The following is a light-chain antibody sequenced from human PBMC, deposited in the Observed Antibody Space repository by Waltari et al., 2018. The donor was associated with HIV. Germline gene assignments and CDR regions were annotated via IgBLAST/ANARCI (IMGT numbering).Light chain of an antibody. V-gene: IGLV3-10*01. CDR1: ALPTKY. Sequence: SYELTQPPSVSVSPGQTARIPSSGAALPTKYASWYQQKSGQAPVLVIYEDSKRPSGIPERFSGSSSGTMATLTISGAQVEDEADYYCYSTDSSGNHRVFGGGTKLTVL. J-gene: IGLJ2*01. CDR3: YSTDSSGNHRV. CDR2: EDS.